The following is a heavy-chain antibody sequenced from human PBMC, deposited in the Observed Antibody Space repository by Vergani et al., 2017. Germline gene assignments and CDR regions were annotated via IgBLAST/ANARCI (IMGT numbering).Heavy chain of an antibody. Sequence: QITLKESGPTLVKPTQTLTLTCTVSGFSVSSSGVGVAWIRQPPGKALECLAIIYWNDDKRYSPSLMGRLTIAKDTSRNQVVLTMTNMDPVDTATYYCAHRDISDDNYEYFDYWGPGTLVTVSS. D-gene: IGHD4-11*01. J-gene: IGHJ4*02. CDR3: AHRDISDDNYEYFDY. V-gene: IGHV2-5*01. CDR2: IYWNDDK. CDR1: GFSVSSSGVG.